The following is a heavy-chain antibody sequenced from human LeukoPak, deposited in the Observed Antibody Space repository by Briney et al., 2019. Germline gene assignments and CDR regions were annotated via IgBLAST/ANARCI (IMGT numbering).Heavy chain of an antibody. Sequence: PGGSLRLSCAASGFAVSSNYMSWVRQAPGKGLEWVSVIYSGGSTYYADSVKGRFTISRDNSKNTLYLQMNSLRAEDTAVYYCASGGDYYDSSGYYSQAAFDYWGQGTLVTVSS. J-gene: IGHJ4*02. D-gene: IGHD3-22*01. CDR3: ASGGDYYDSSGYYSQAAFDY. V-gene: IGHV3-53*01. CDR2: IYSGGST. CDR1: GFAVSSNY.